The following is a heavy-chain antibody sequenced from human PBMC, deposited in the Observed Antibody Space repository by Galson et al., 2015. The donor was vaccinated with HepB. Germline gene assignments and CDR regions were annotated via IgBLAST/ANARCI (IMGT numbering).Heavy chain of an antibody. J-gene: IGHJ4*02. Sequence: LSLTCTVSGGSISRYYWSWIRQPPGKGLEWIGYVYYSGSASYNPSLRSQVTISVDTSKNQFSLKLSSVTAADTAVYYCARDGPGHYFDYWGQGTLVTVSS. V-gene: IGHV4-59*01. CDR1: GGSISRYY. D-gene: IGHD3-10*01. CDR2: VYYSGSA. CDR3: ARDGPGHYFDY.